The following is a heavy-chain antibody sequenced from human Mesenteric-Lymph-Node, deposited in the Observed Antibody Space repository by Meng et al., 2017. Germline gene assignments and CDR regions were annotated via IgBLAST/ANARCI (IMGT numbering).Heavy chain of an antibody. CDR3: ARPGPRWFDP. J-gene: IGHJ5*02. Sequence: RLQVVRPGLVMPSPSRSLTCAVSSGPNVSNDYSCSWIRRPPGKGLEWIGYIYHNGSTYYNPYFKSRVTISLDRSTNQVALKLNSVPAADTAVYYCARPGPRWFDPWGQGTLVTVSS. V-gene: IGHV4-30-2*01. CDR1: SGPNVSNDYS. CDR2: IYHNGST.